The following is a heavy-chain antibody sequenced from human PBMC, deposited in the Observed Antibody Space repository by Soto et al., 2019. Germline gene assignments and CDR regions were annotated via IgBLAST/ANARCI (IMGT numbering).Heavy chain of an antibody. CDR2: ISTYNGNT. CDR1: GYTFINFG. Sequence: QVQLVQSGSEVKKPGASVKVSCKASGYTFINFGISWVRQAPGQGLEWMGWISTYNGNTNYAQKLQGRVTMTTDTSTSTDYMELRGLRSEDTAVYYCATTIVAANYYGSGMVAFDIWGQGTMVTVSS. V-gene: IGHV1-18*01. J-gene: IGHJ3*02. D-gene: IGHD3-10*01. CDR3: ATTIVAANYYGSGMVAFDI.